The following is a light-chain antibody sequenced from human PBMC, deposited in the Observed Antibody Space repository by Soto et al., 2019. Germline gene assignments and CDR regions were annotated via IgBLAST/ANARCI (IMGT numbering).Light chain of an antibody. J-gene: IGKJ1*01. Sequence: EIVLTQSPGTLSLSPGERATLSCRASQSVSSSYLAWYQQKPGQAPRLLIYGASSRATGIPDRFSGSGSGTAFTLTISRLEPEDFAVYYCQQYDSSPVTFAQGTKVEIK. CDR1: QSVSSSY. CDR2: GAS. V-gene: IGKV3-20*01. CDR3: QQYDSSPVT.